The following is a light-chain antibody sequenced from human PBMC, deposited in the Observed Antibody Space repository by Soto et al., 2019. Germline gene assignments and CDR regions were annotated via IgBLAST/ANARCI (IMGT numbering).Light chain of an antibody. J-gene: IGKJ1*01. CDR2: GVS. CDR3: HQSGDSPT. CDR1: QTVNANF. V-gene: IGKV3-20*01. Sequence: EVVMTQSPATLPVSPGERPTLYCRSSQTVNANFLAWYQQKPGQAPRLLIYGVSNRAPGIPDRFSGSGSGTDITLTISRLEPEDFAVYYCHQSGDSPTFGQGTKVDI.